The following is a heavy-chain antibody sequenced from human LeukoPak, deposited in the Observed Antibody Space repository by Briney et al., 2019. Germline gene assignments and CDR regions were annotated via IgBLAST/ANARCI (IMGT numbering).Heavy chain of an antibody. V-gene: IGHV3-30*18. CDR3: AKDGETLLDYYGMDV. CDR2: ISYDGSNK. J-gene: IGHJ6*02. D-gene: IGHD2-15*01. CDR1: GFTFDDYG. Sequence: GGSLRLSCAASGFTFDDYGMSWVRQAPGKGLEWVAVISYDGSNKYYADSVKGRFTISRDNSKNTLYLQMNSLRAEDTAVYYCAKDGETLLDYYGMDVWGQGTTVTVSS.